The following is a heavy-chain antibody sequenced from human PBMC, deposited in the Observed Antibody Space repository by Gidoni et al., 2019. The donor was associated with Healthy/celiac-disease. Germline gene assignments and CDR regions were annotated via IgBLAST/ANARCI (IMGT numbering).Heavy chain of an antibody. V-gene: IGHV3-23*04. CDR1: GFTFSSYA. D-gene: IGHD2-2*01. Sequence: EVQLVESGGGLVQPGGSLRLSCAASGFTFSSYAMSWVRQAPGKGLEWVSAISGSGGSTYYADSVKGRFTISRDNSKNTLYLQMNSLRAEDTAVYYCAKDGAGYCSSTSCYDDDYWGQGTLVTVSS. CDR3: AKDGAGYCSSTSCYDDDY. J-gene: IGHJ4*02. CDR2: ISGSGGST.